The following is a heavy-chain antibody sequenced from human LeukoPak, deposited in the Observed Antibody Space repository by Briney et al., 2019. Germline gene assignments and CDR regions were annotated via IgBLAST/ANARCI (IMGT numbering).Heavy chain of an antibody. D-gene: IGHD6-13*01. CDR3: ARGLPAGTRNY. V-gene: IGHV3-48*01. CDR2: ISSSSSTI. CDR1: GFTFSSYS. Sequence: PGGSLRLSCAASGFTFSSYSMNWVRQAPGKGLEWVSYISSSSSTIYYADSVKGRFTISRDNAKNSLYLQMNSLRAEDTAVYYCARGLPAGTRNYWGQGTLVTVSS. J-gene: IGHJ4*02.